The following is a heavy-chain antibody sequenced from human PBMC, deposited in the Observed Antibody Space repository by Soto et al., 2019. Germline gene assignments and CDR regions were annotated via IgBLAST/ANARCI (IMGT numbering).Heavy chain of an antibody. CDR1: RFDFSSYE. J-gene: IGHJ4*02. CDR3: ARGGGYCTPTSCAIDS. D-gene: IGHD2-8*01. CDR2: VSLTGDRT. V-gene: IGHV3-23*01. Sequence: EVQLLESGGGLVQPGGSLRLSCVASRFDFSSYEMSWVRQAAGKRLEWVSRVSLTGDRTNYSGSVKGRFTVSRDNFKKALYLEMDSLRPDDTAIYYCARGGGYCTPTSCAIDSWGRGTPVTVSS.